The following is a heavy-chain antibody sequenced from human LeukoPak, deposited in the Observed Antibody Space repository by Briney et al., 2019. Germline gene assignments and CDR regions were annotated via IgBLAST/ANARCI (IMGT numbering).Heavy chain of an antibody. J-gene: IGHJ5*02. CDR2: IIPIFGTA. V-gene: IGHV1-69*13. Sequence: SVKVSCKASGGTFSSYAISWVRQAPGQGLEWMGGIIPIFGTANYAQKFQGRVTITADESTSTAYMELSSLRSEDTAVYYCAREAVTIFALVRTQTTKRPHRFDPWGQGTLVTVSS. D-gene: IGHD3-3*01. CDR1: GGTFSSYA. CDR3: AREAVTIFALVRTQTTKRPHRFDP.